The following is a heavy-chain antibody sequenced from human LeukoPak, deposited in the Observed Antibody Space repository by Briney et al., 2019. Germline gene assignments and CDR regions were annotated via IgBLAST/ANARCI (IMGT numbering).Heavy chain of an antibody. CDR3: ARDQGSGWFPV. CDR1: GFTVSSNY. CDR2: IYSGGST. Sequence: GGSLRLSCAASGFTVSSNYMSWVRQAPGKGLEWVSVIYSGGSTYYADPVKGRFTISRDNSKNTLYLQMNSLRAEDTAVYYRARDQGSGWFPVWGQGTLVTVSS. J-gene: IGHJ4*02. D-gene: IGHD6-19*01. V-gene: IGHV3-53*01.